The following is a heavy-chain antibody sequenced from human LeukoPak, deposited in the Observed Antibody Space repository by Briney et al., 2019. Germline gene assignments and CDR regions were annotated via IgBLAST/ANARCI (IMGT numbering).Heavy chain of an antibody. CDR2: VSHDGNNK. Sequence: GGSLRLSCSASGFTFTIYGIHWVRQAPGKGLELVAIVSHDGNNKYYADSVKGRFTISRDSSKNTLYLHMNSLRAEDTAVYFCAKDQIGWAPGYSRGPLDQWGLGTLVTVSS. J-gene: IGHJ5*02. D-gene: IGHD6-19*01. V-gene: IGHV3-30*18. CDR3: AKDQIGWAPGYSRGPLDQ. CDR1: GFTFTIYG.